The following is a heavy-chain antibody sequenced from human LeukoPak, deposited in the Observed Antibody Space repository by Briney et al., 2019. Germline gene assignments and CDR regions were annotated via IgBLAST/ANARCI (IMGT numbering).Heavy chain of an antibody. CDR2: TYYRSKWYN. CDR3: SRSDGASDFDY. J-gene: IGHJ4*02. D-gene: IGHD5-24*01. Sequence: SQTLSLTCAISGDSVSSNRASWTWVRQSPSRGLEWLGRTYYRSKWYNDYAVSLKSRISINPDTSKNQFSLQLNSVTPEDTAVYYCSRSDGASDFDYWGQGTLVTVSS. CDR1: GDSVSSNRAS. V-gene: IGHV6-1*01.